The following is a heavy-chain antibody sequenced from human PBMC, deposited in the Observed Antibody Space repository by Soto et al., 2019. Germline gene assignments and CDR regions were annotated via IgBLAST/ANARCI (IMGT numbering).Heavy chain of an antibody. CDR1: GFTFSSYA. CDR3: ARVELLWFGESPALDY. CDR2: ISYDGSNK. V-gene: IGHV3-30-3*01. Sequence: QVQLVESGGGVVQPGRSLRLSCAASGFTFSSYAMHWVRQAPGKGLEWVAVISYDGSNKYYADSVKGRFTISRDNSKNPLYLQMNRLRAEDTAVYYCARVELLWFGESPALDYWGQGTLVTVSS. D-gene: IGHD3-10*01. J-gene: IGHJ4*02.